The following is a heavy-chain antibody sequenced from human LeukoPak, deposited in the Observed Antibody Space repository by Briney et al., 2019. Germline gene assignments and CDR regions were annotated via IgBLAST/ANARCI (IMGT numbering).Heavy chain of an antibody. Sequence: ASVKVSCKASGYTFSGFYIHWVRQAPGQGLEWMGWINPNSGVTNYAQKLQGRVTITRDTSIDTAYMQLSRQRSDDTAVYYCAKDRYGDYEAPFHYYMDAWGRGTTVTVSS. CDR3: AKDRYGDYEAPFHYYMDA. CDR1: GYTFSGFY. CDR2: INPNSGVT. D-gene: IGHD5-12*01. J-gene: IGHJ6*03. V-gene: IGHV1-2*02.